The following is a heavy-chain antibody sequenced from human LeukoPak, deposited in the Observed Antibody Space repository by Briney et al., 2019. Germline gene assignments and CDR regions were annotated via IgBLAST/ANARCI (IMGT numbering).Heavy chain of an antibody. CDR3: ARESPPRCSGGSCYSDNWFDP. CDR2: ISAYNGNT. Sequence: ASVKVSCKASGYTFTSYGISWVRQAPGQGLEWMGWISAYNGNTNYAQKLQGRVTMTTDTSTSTAYMELRSLRSDDTAVYYCARESPPRCSGGSCYSDNWFDPWGQGTLVTVSS. J-gene: IGHJ5*02. CDR1: GYTFTSYG. V-gene: IGHV1-18*01. D-gene: IGHD2-15*01.